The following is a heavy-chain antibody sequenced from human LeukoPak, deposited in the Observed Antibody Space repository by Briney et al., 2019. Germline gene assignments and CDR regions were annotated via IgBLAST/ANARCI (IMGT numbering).Heavy chain of an antibody. CDR3: ARTPHYDFCGMDV. Sequence: ASVKVSCKASGYTFTSYGISWVRQAPGQGLEWMGWISAYNGNTNYAQNLQGRVTMTTDTSTSTDYMELRSLRSDDTAVYYCARTPHYDFCGMDVWGQGTTVTVSS. J-gene: IGHJ6*02. CDR2: ISAYNGNT. D-gene: IGHD3-3*01. CDR1: GYTFTSYG. V-gene: IGHV1-18*01.